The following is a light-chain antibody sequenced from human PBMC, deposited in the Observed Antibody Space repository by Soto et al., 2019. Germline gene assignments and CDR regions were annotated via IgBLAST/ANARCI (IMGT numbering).Light chain of an antibody. J-gene: IGLJ3*02. V-gene: IGLV2-23*01. CDR3: CSYAGFSTLV. Sequence: QSVLTQPASVSGSPGQSVTISCTGSSSDVGTYDLVSWYQQHPGKAPKILIYEGTKRPSGVSNRFSGSKSGTTASLTISGLQAEDEADYFCCSYAGFSTLVFGGGTKVTVL. CDR2: EGT. CDR1: SSDVGTYDL.